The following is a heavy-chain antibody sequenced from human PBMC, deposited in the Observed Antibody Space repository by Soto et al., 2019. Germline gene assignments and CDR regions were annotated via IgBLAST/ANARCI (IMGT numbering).Heavy chain of an antibody. D-gene: IGHD4-4*01. Sequence: EVQLVESGGGLVQPGGSLRLSCAASGFTFSSYWMHWVRQAPGKGLEWVSRINDDGRRTSYVDSVKGRFTISRDNAKNTLYLQMNSLRDDDTAIYYCARRDRPSYTSDYWGQGTLVTVSS. J-gene: IGHJ4*02. V-gene: IGHV3-74*01. CDR3: ARRDRPSYTSDY. CDR2: INDDGRRT. CDR1: GFTFSSYW.